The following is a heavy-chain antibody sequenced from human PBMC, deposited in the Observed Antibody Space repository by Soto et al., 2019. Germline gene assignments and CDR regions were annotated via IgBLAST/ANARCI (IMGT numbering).Heavy chain of an antibody. CDR1: GYTFTSYA. CDR3: ARGVAPYYFDY. D-gene: IGHD2-15*01. Sequence: EASVKVSCKASGYTFTSYAMHWVRQAPGQRLEWMGWINAGNGNTKYSQKFQGRVTITRDTSASTAYMELSSLRSEDTAVYYCARGVAPYYFDYWGQGTLVTVSS. J-gene: IGHJ4*02. V-gene: IGHV1-3*01. CDR2: INAGNGNT.